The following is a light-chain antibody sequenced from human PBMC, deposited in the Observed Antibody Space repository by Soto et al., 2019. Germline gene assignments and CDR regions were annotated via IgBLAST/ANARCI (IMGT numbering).Light chain of an antibody. CDR3: QSYDSSLSSV. V-gene: IGLV1-40*01. CDR2: GNS. Sequence: QSVLTQPPSVSGAPGQRVTISCTGGSSKIGAGYDVHWYQQLPGTAPKLLIYGNSNRPSGVPDRFSGSKSGTSASLAITGLQAEDEADYYCQSYDSSLSSVFGTGTKVTV. CDR1: SSKIGAGYD. J-gene: IGLJ1*01.